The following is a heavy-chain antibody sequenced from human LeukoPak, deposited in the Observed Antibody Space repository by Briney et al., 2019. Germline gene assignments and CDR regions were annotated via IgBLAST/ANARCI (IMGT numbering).Heavy chain of an antibody. CDR2: IYYSGST. CDR1: GGSISSGGYY. V-gene: IGHV4-31*03. CDR3: ARDPTIFGVDTIV. Sequence: PSETLSLTCTVSGGSISSGGYYWSWIRQHPGKGLEWIGYIYYSGSTYYNPSLKSRVTISIDTSKNQFSLKLSSVTAADTAVYYCARDPTIFGVDTIVWGQGTTVTVSS. D-gene: IGHD3-3*01. J-gene: IGHJ6*02.